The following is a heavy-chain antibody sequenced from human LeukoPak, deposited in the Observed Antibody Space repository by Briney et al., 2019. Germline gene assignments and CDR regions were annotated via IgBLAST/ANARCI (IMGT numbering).Heavy chain of an antibody. V-gene: IGHV3-48*03. CDR1: GFISSSYE. CDR2: ICISGSTR. D-gene: IGHD2-15*01. CDR3: ARESEEYCSGGSCYEDAFDI. Sequence: GGALRLSCAASGFISSSYEMNWVRQAPARGLEGVSYICISGSTRYYADSVKGRFTISRDNAKNSLYLQMNSLRAEDTAVYYCARESEEYCSGGSCYEDAFDIWGQGTMVTVSS. J-gene: IGHJ3*02.